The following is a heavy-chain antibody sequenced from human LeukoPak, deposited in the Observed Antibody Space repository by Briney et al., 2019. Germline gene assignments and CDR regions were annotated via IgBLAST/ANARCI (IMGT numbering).Heavy chain of an antibody. Sequence: GGSLRLSCAASGFTFSSYAMSWVRRAPGKGLEWVSAFSGSGGSTYYADSVKGRFNISRDNSKNTLYLQMNSLRAEDTAVYYCAKDPAGITIFGVVSHYFDYWGQGTLVTVSS. CDR3: AKDPAGITIFGVVSHYFDY. J-gene: IGHJ4*02. CDR2: FSGSGGST. D-gene: IGHD3-3*01. V-gene: IGHV3-23*01. CDR1: GFTFSSYA.